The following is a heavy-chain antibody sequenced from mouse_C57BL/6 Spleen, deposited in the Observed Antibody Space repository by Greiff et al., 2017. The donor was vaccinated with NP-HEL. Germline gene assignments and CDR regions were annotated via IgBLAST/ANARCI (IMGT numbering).Heavy chain of an antibody. Sequence: QVQLQQSGAELVKPGASVKISCKASGYAFSSYWMNWVKQRPGKGLEWIGQIYPGDGDTNYNGKFKGKATLTADKSSSTAYMQLSSLTSEDSAVYFGARGDYYGGYFDVWCTGTTVTVSS. V-gene: IGHV1-80*01. CDR1: GYAFSSYW. J-gene: IGHJ1*03. CDR2: IYPGDGDT. D-gene: IGHD1-1*01. CDR3: ARGDYYGGYFDV.